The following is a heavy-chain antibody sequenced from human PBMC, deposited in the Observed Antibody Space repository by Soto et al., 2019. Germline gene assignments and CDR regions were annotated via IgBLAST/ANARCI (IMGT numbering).Heavy chain of an antibody. CDR1: GYTFTNYG. CDR2: ISAYNGNT. V-gene: IGHV1-18*01. J-gene: IGHJ5*02. Sequence: ASVKVSCKASGYTFTNYGITWVRQAPGQGLEWMGWISAYNGNTNYAQKLQGRATMTTDTSTSTAYVELKSLRSDDTAVYYCARIVGADRRWFDPWGQGTLVTGSS. CDR3: ARIVGADRRWFDP. D-gene: IGHD1-26*01.